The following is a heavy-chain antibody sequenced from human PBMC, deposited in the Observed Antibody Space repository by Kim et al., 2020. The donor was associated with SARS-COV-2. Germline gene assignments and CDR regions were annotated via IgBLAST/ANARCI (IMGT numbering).Heavy chain of an antibody. CDR3: ARDTSGYSSGWYFND. Sequence: GGSLRLSCAASGFTFSSYGMHWVRQAPGKGLEWVAVIWYDGSNKYYADSVKGRFTISRDNSKNTLYLQMNSLRAEDTAVYYCARDTSGYSSGWYFNDWGQGTLVTVSS. CDR1: GFTFSSYG. CDR2: IWYDGSNK. J-gene: IGHJ4*02. D-gene: IGHD6-19*01. V-gene: IGHV3-33*01.